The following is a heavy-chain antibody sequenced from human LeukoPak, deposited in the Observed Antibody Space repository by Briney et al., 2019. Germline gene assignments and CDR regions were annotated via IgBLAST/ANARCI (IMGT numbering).Heavy chain of an antibody. CDR2: IHARGGT. J-gene: IGHJ6*03. Sequence: SETLSLTCAVSGGSINNYYWSWVRQPAGKGLEWIGRIHARGGTNYNPSLKSRVTMSLDTSKNQFSLKLNSVTAADTAVYFCARAGSDSYFYYLDAWRKGTTVAVSS. CDR3: ARAGSDSYFYYLDA. CDR1: GGSINNYY. V-gene: IGHV4-4*07.